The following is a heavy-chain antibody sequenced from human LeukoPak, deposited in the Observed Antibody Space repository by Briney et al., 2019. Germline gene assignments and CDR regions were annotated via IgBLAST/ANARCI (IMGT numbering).Heavy chain of an antibody. CDR1: GFTFSSYR. V-gene: IGHV3-7*01. J-gene: IGHJ4*02. CDR3: ARDTRTFDY. D-gene: IGHD1-26*01. CDR2: IKQDGSEK. Sequence: PGGSPRLSCAASGFTFSSYRMNWVRQAPGKGLEWVANIKQDGSEKYYVDSVKGRFTISRDNAKNSLFLQMNSLRADDTAVYYCARDTRTFDYWGQGTLVTVSS.